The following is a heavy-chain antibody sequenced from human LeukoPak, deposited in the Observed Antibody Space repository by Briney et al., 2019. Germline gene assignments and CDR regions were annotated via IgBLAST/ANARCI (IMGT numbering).Heavy chain of an antibody. CDR3: ARRAYSSSSWFTPVPGEYSAFDI. J-gene: IGHJ3*02. D-gene: IGHD6-6*01. V-gene: IGHV5-51*01. Sequence: GESLKISCKGSGYSFTSYWIGWVRQMPGKGLEWMGIIYPGDSDTRYSPSFQGQVTISADKSISTAYLQWSSLKASDTAMYYCARRAYSSSSWFTPVPGEYSAFDIWGQGTMVTVSS. CDR2: IYPGDSDT. CDR1: GYSFTSYW.